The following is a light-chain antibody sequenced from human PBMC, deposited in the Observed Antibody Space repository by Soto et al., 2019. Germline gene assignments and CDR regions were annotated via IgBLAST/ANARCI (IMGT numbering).Light chain of an antibody. J-gene: IGKJ4*01. CDR1: QSVSSSY. Sequence: DIVVTQSPATLSASPGERATLSCRASQSVSSSYLAWYQQKPGQAPKVLIYRASSRATGTPDRFSGSGSGTDFTLTISRLEPEDFAAYYCQQYGSSPLTFGGGTKVDIK. V-gene: IGKV3-20*01. CDR3: QQYGSSPLT. CDR2: RAS.